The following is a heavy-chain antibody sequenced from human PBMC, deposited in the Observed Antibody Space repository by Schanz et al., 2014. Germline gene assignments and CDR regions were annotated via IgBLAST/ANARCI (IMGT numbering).Heavy chain of an antibody. CDR1: GFTFSTYA. D-gene: IGHD5-12*01. CDR3: AKDRSRWLRVLHGLDY. Sequence: EVQLVESGGGLVQPGGSLRLSCAASGFTFSTYAMTWVRQAPGKGLEWVSSISIRGGNTYYTDSVKGRFTISRDNSKNTLDLQMSSLRADDTAVYYCAKDRSRWLRVLHGLDYWGQGTLVTVSS. J-gene: IGHJ4*02. V-gene: IGHV3-23*04. CDR2: ISIRGGNT.